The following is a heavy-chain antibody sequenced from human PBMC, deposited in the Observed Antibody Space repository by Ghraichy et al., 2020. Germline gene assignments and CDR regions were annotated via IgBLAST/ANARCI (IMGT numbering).Heavy chain of an antibody. V-gene: IGHV3-30*04. CDR2: ISYDGSNK. Sequence: GGSLRHSCAASGFTFSSYAMHWVRQAPGKGLEWVSVISYDGSNKYYADSVKGRFTISRDNSKNTLYLQMNSLRAEDTAVYYCARTIFGVVNGNLDYWGQGTLVTVSS. J-gene: IGHJ4*02. CDR3: ARTIFGVVNGNLDY. CDR1: GFTFSSYA. D-gene: IGHD3-3*01.